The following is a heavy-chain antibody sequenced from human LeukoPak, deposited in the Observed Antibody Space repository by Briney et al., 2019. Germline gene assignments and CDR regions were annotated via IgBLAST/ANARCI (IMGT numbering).Heavy chain of an antibody. CDR2: IYHSGST. V-gene: IGHV4-38-2*02. CDR3: ARDRPIVVVTHDDAFDM. J-gene: IGHJ3*02. D-gene: IGHD3-22*01. CDR1: GYCVTSGYY. Sequence: SSETLSLACTVSGYCVTSGYYWGWIRQPPGKGLEWIGSIYHSGSTYYNPSLKSRVTISVDTSKNQFSLKLSSVTAADTAVYYCARDRPIVVVTHDDAFDMWGQGTMVTVSS.